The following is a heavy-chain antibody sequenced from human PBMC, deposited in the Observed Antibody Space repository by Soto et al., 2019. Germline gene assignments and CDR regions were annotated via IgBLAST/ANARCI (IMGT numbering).Heavy chain of an antibody. CDR1: GLTFGNYA. Sequence: EVQLLESGGGLVQPGGSVRLSCAASGLTFGNYAMSWVRQAPGKGLEWVSAISGDSGRTYYADSVKARFTISRDNSKNTLYLQMNALRAEDTAVYYCAVTPNCGRDCSAASYWYFDIWGCGTLVTVSS. J-gene: IGHJ2*01. CDR2: ISGDSGRT. D-gene: IGHD2-21*02. V-gene: IGHV3-23*01. CDR3: AVTPNCGRDCSAASYWYFDI.